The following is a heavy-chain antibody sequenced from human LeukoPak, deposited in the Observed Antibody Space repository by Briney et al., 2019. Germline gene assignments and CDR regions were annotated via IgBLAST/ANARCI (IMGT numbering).Heavy chain of an antibody. CDR1: GFTFSSYW. Sequence: GGSLRLSCAASGFTFSSYWMHWVRQAPGKGLVWVSRINSDGSSTNYADSVKGRFTISRDNAKNTLYLQMNSLRVEGTAVYYCARAVRRSGYYKDYYLDYWGQGTLVTVSS. D-gene: IGHD3-22*01. CDR2: INSDGSST. J-gene: IGHJ4*02. CDR3: ARAVRRSGYYKDYYLDY. V-gene: IGHV3-74*01.